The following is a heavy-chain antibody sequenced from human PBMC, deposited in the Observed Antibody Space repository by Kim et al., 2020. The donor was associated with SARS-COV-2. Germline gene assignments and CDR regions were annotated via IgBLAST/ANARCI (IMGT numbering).Heavy chain of an antibody. Sequence: SETLSLTCTVSGGSISSYYWSWIRQPPGKGLEWIGYIYYSGSTNYNPSLKSRVTISVDTSKNQFSLKLSSVTAADTAVYYCARDLIAAAGTFDPWGQGTL. CDR1: GGSISSYY. D-gene: IGHD6-13*01. CDR2: IYYSGST. J-gene: IGHJ5*02. CDR3: ARDLIAAAGTFDP. V-gene: IGHV4-59*01.